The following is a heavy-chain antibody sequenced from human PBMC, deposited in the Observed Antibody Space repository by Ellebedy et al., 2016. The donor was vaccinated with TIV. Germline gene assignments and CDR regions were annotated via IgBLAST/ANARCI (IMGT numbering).Heavy chain of an antibody. J-gene: IGHJ4*01. Sequence: SLKISCAASGFNLSPYVVHWVRQAPGKGLEWVALISSDASNKDYADSVKGRFTISRDNSKNTLYLQMASLRAEDTAVYYCATEVRPNDYWGRGTLVTVSS. CDR3: ATEVRPNDY. CDR1: GFNLSPYV. CDR2: ISSDASNK. V-gene: IGHV3-30-3*01.